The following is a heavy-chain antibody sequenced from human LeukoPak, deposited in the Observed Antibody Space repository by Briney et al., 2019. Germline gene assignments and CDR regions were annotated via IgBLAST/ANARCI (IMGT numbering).Heavy chain of an antibody. CDR1: GLTFRSYG. CDR2: ITGDGTTT. CDR3: AKMQGYFDY. J-gene: IGHJ4*02. V-gene: IGHV3-23*01. Sequence: WGSLRLSCEASGLTFRSYGMSGVRQAPGKVLQWVSAITGDGTTTYYADSVKGRFTISRDNSKNMLYLQMSSLRAEDTAVYYCAKMQGYFDYWGQGTLVPVSS.